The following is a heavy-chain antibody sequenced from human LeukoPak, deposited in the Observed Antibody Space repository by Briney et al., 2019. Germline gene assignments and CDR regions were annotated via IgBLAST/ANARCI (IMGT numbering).Heavy chain of an antibody. D-gene: IGHD5-18*01. CDR2: IYYSGST. J-gene: IGHJ5*02. CDR1: GGSISSGDYY. CDR3: ARGGYSYTLNWFDP. Sequence: PSETPSLTCTVSGGSISSGDYYWSWIRQPPGKGLEWIGYIYYSGSTYYNPSLKSRVTISVDTSKNQFSLKLSSVTAADTAVYYCARGGYSYTLNWFDPWGQGTPVTVSS. V-gene: IGHV4-30-4*01.